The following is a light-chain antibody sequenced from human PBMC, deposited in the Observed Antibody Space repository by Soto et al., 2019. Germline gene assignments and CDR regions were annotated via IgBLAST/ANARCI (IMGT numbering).Light chain of an antibody. CDR1: QTISSY. V-gene: IGKV1-39*01. CDR3: QQNYNTPLT. Sequence: DIEMTQSPSSLSASVGDRVTITCRASQTISSYLNWYHQKPGKAPKLLIYAVSNLQSGVPSRFSGSGSGTDFTLTISSLQPEDFGTYYCQQNYNTPLTFGPGTKVDNK. J-gene: IGKJ3*01. CDR2: AVS.